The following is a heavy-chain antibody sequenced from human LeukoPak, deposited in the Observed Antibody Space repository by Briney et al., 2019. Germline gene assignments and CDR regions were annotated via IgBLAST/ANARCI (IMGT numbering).Heavy chain of an antibody. CDR3: AVMAVITVDAFDL. CDR1: GFTFSNYN. J-gene: IGHJ3*01. Sequence: GGSLRLSCSASGFTFSNYNINWGRQAPGKGPEWISYINTASTTIHYADSAKGRFTISRDNAKNSLYLEMNSLRDEDTAVNYCAVMAVITVDAFDLWGPGTMVTVSS. D-gene: IGHD5-24*01. V-gene: IGHV3-48*02. CDR2: INTASTTI.